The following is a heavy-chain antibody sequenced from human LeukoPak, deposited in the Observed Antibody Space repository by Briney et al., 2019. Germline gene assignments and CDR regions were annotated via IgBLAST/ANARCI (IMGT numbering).Heavy chain of an antibody. CDR2: IYQSGST. V-gene: IGHV4-30-2*01. CDR3: ARDRDYYYIDV. Sequence: PSQTLSLTCTVPGGSIRSAGYYWSWTRQPPGNGLEWIGYIYQSGSTYYNPSLKSGVTTSVDRSKNQFSLKLSALTAAATAVYYCARDRDYYYIDVWGKGTTVTVSS. D-gene: IGHD3-10*01. CDR1: GGSIRSAGYY. J-gene: IGHJ6*03.